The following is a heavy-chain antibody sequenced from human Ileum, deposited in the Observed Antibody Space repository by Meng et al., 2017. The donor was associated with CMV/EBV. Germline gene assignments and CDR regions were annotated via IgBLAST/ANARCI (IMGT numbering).Heavy chain of an antibody. V-gene: IGHV3-23*03. CDR2: IYGPGSPT. Sequence: GESLKISCAASGFSFSSYSMNWVRQAPGKGLEWVAIIYGPGSPTFYAESVKGRFTISRDNSKNVVSLHMKSLRADDTAKYYCARRANWFDPWGQGTLVTVSS. CDR3: ARRANWFDP. CDR1: GFSFSSYS. J-gene: IGHJ5*02.